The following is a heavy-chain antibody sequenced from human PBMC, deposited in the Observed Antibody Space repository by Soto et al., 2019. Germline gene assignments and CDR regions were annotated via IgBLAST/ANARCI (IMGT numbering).Heavy chain of an antibody. D-gene: IGHD3-9*01. CDR2: IYHSGST. CDR1: GGSISSSNW. V-gene: IGHV4-4*02. Sequence: TLSLTCAVSGGSISSSNWWSWVRQPPEKGLEWIGEIYHSGSTNYNPSLKSRVTISVDKSKNQFSLKLSSVTAADTAVYYCARVWADILTGYAYFDYWGQGTLVTVSS. J-gene: IGHJ4*02. CDR3: ARVWADILTGYAYFDY.